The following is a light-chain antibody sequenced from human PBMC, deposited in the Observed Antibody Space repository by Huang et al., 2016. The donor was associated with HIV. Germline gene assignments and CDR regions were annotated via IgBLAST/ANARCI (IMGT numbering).Light chain of an antibody. CDR3: HQYYTIPDT. Sequence: DIQMTQSPSSLSASVGARVTFTCRASQGISNSLAWYQQRPGKAPKLLLFAASRLESGVPSRFSGSGSGTDYTLTINSLQPEDFATYYCHQYYTIPDTFGQGTKLEIK. CDR2: AAS. CDR1: QGISNS. J-gene: IGKJ2*01. V-gene: IGKV1-NL1*01.